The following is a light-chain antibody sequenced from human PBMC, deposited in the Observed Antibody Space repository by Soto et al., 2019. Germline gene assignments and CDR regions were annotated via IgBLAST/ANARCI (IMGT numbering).Light chain of an antibody. CDR2: AAS. CDR1: QGISSY. CDR3: QQYYSYPRIT. V-gene: IGKV1-8*01. Sequence: AILMTLSASSLSAYPGDRVTITCRASQGISSYLAWYQQKPGKAPKLLIYAASTLQSGVPSRFSGSGSGTDFTLTISCLQSEDFATYYCQQYYSYPRITFGQGTRLEIK. J-gene: IGKJ5*01.